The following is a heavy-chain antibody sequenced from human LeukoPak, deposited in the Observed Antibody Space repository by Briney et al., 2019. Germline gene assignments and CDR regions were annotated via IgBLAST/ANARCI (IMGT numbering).Heavy chain of an antibody. J-gene: IGHJ4*02. CDR1: GFTFSSYA. CDR3: TSELRYYYDSSGYYKGDY. CDR2: IRSKAYGGTT. D-gene: IGHD3-22*01. Sequence: PGGSLRLSCAALGFTFSSYAMSWVRQAPGKGLEWVGFIRSKAYGGTTEYAASVKGRFTISRDDSKSIAYLQMNSLKTEDTAVYYCTSELRYYYDSSGYYKGDYWGQGTLVTVSS. V-gene: IGHV3-49*04.